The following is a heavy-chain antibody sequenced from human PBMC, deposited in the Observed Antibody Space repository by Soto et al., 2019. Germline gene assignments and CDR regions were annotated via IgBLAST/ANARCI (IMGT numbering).Heavy chain of an antibody. CDR1: GLTFSSYG. Sequence: QVQLVESGGGVVQPGRSLRLSCAASGLTFSSYGMHWVRQAPGKGLEWVAVISYDGSNKYYADSVKGRFTISRDNSKNTLYLQMNSLRAEDTAVYYCAKDQGYYDSSGFKYNWFDPWGQGTLVTVSS. J-gene: IGHJ5*02. D-gene: IGHD3-22*01. CDR2: ISYDGSNK. V-gene: IGHV3-30*18. CDR3: AKDQGYYDSSGFKYNWFDP.